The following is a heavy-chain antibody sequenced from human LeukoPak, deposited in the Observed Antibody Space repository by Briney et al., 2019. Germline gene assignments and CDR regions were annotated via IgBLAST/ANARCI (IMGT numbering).Heavy chain of an antibody. CDR2: ISGSGGST. CDR1: GFTFSSYA. CDR3: ASGQPKGSIAVAGEKYYMDV. D-gene: IGHD6-19*01. V-gene: IGHV3-23*01. Sequence: PGGSLRLSCAASGFTFSSYAMSWVRQAPGKGLEWVSAISGSGGSTYYADSVKGRFTISRDNAKNSLYLQMNSLRAEDTAVYYCASGQPKGSIAVAGEKYYMDVWGKGTTVTVSS. J-gene: IGHJ6*03.